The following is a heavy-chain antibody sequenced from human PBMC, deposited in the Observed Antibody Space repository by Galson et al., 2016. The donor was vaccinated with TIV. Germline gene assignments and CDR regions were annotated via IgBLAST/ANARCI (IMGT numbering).Heavy chain of an antibody. Sequence: SVKVSCKASGDTLSRYYIHWVRQAPGQGLEWVGGIDPLVGGPTYAPKFQGRVTMTRDTSTSTVYMELTSLKSDDTAIFYCATFSGARGPFDSWGQGTLVPVSS. V-gene: IGHV1-46*01. D-gene: IGHD2-15*01. CDR2: IDPLVGGP. CDR3: ATFSGARGPFDS. CDR1: GDTLSRYY. J-gene: IGHJ4*02.